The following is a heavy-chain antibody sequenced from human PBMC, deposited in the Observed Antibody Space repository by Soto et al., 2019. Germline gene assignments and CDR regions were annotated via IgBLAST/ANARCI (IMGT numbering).Heavy chain of an antibody. CDR1: GFTFSDFG. Sequence: PXVSLRLSGAASGFTFSDFGMNWVRQAPGKGLEWVSSISGSGQCLYVADSGKGRFTISRDNAKNTLYLHMNSLRDDDTALYYCAKAGSASYTGYFDNWGQGTRVTVSS. J-gene: IGHJ4*02. CDR3: AKAGSASYTGYFDN. V-gene: IGHV3-21*04. D-gene: IGHD3-16*02. CDR2: ISGSGQCL.